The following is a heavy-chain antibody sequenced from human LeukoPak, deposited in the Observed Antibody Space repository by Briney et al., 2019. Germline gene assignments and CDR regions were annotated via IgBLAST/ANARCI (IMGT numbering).Heavy chain of an antibody. CDR3: ARRLEYSSGWYGNDAFDI. CDR1: GYSISSGYY. V-gene: IGHV4-38-2*01. J-gene: IGHJ3*02. CDR2: IYHSGST. D-gene: IGHD6-19*01. Sequence: SETLSLTCAVSGYSISSGYYWGWIRQPPGKGLEWIGSIYHSGSTYYNPSLKSRVTISVDTSKNQFSLKLSSVTAADTAVYYCARRLEYSSGWYGNDAFDIWGQGTIVTVSS.